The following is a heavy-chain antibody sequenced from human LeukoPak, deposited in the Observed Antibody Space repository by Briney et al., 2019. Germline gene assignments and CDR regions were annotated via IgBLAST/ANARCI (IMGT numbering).Heavy chain of an antibody. J-gene: IGHJ5*02. Sequence: ASVKVSCKASGYTFTSYAMNWVRQAPGQGLEWMGWINTNTGNPTYAQGFTGRFVFSLDTSVSTAYLQISSLKAEDTAVYYCARERDIVLKLSFDPWGQGTLVTVSS. CDR3: ARERDIVLKLSFDP. V-gene: IGHV7-4-1*02. D-gene: IGHD2-8*01. CDR2: INTNTGNP. CDR1: GYTFTSYA.